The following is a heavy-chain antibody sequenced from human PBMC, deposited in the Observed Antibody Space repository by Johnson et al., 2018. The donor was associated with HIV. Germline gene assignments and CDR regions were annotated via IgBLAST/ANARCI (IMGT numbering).Heavy chain of an antibody. J-gene: IGHJ3*02. CDR2: TSYDDSDK. V-gene: IGHV3-30*04. CDR1: GFTFSSYT. D-gene: IGHD2-8*01. Sequence: QVQLVESGGGLVQPGRSLRLSCAASGFTFSSYTMHWVRQAPGKGLEWVALTSYDDSDKFYADSVKGRFIISRDNPRNTLYLQMNGLRAEDTAVYYCAKGTNGQSWAFDIWGQGTMVTVSS. CDR3: AKGTNGQSWAFDI.